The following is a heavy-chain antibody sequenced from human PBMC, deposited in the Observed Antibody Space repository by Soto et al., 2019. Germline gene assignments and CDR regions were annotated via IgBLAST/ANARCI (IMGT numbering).Heavy chain of an antibody. Sequence: PGESLKISCAASGFTFRSYAMSWVRQAPGKGLEWVSAISGSGGSTYYADSVKGRFTISRDNTENMLSLQMNSLRAEDTAVYYCAKDDGGDYSKGYFDYWGQGTLVTVSS. V-gene: IGHV3-23*01. CDR1: GFTFRSYA. J-gene: IGHJ4*02. CDR2: ISGSGGST. CDR3: AKDDGGDYSKGYFDY. D-gene: IGHD4-17*01.